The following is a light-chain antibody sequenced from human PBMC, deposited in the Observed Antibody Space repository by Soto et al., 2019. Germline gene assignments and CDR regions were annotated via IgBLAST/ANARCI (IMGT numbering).Light chain of an antibody. CDR2: GAS. CDR1: QGISSW. J-gene: IGKJ1*01. Sequence: DIQMTQSPSSVSASVGDRVTITCRASQGISSWLAWYQQKPGKPPKLLIYGASSLAAGVPSRFSGSGSGTDFTLTISSLQPDDFASYYCQQYSSSTTFGQGTKVDIK. V-gene: IGKV1-12*01. CDR3: QQYSSSTT.